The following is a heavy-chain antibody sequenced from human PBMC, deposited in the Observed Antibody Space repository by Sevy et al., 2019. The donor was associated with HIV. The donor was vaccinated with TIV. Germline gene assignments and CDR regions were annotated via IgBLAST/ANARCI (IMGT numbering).Heavy chain of an antibody. CDR3: AKGLYYDSSGGYGR. V-gene: IGHV3-23*01. CDR1: GFSFDSYG. CDR2: ISGSGTRT. Sequence: GGSLRLSCAVSGFSFDSYGMTWVRQAPGKGLEWVSGISGSGTRTYYADSVKGRFSISRDNSKNRLYLQMNSLRSEDTAIYYCAKGLYYDSSGGYGRWGQGTLVTVSS. D-gene: IGHD3-22*01. J-gene: IGHJ4*02.